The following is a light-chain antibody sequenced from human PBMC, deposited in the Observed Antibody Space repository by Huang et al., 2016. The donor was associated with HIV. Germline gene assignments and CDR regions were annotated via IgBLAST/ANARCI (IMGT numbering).Light chain of an antibody. CDR2: ATS. CDR3: QQYQSVPWT. Sequence: DIQMTQSPSSLSASVGDRVTIICRASQGISKSLAWYQQKPGKAPKLLLYATSKLERGVPSRFSVSGSGTHYTLTISTLQPEDLATYYCQQYQSVPWTFGQGTKVAI. V-gene: IGKV1-NL1*01. CDR1: QGISKS. J-gene: IGKJ1*01.